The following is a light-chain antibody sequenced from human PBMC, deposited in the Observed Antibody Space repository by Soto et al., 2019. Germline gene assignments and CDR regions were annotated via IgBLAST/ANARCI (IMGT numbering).Light chain of an antibody. V-gene: IGLV2-14*01. J-gene: IGLJ1*01. CDR3: SSYTSSDSYV. Sequence: QSALTQPASVSGSPGQSITISCTGTSSDVGAYNYVSWYQQHPGEAPKVMIYEVTNRPSGVSNRFSGSKSGSTASLTISGLQAEDEADYYCSSYTSSDSYVFGTGTQLTVL. CDR2: EVT. CDR1: SSDVGAYNY.